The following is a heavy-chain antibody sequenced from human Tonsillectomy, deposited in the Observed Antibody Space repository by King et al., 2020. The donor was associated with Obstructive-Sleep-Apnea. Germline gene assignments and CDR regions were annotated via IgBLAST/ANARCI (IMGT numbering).Heavy chain of an antibody. Sequence: VQLVESGGGLVQPGGSLRLSCAASRFSFSTYWMSWVRPAPGKGLEWGANIKEDGSQKYYVDSVRGRLTISRDNVKNSLYLQMNSPRVDDTAMYYCARDLDAGNTNWFDPWGQGTLVTVSS. CDR1: RFSFSTYW. CDR2: IKEDGSQK. J-gene: IGHJ5*02. V-gene: IGHV3-7*01. D-gene: IGHD4-23*01. CDR3: ARDLDAGNTNWFDP.